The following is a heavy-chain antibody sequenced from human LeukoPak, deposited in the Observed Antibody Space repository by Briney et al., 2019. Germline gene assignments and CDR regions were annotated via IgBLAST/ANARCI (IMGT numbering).Heavy chain of an antibody. CDR2: ISSSSSYL. CDR1: GFIFSSYS. J-gene: IGHJ4*02. CDR3: ARSRTTVTKDALDY. Sequence: GGSLRLSCAASGFIFSSYSMNWVRQAPGKGLEWVSSISSSSSYLYYADSVKGRFTISRDNAKNSLDLQMNSLRAEDTAVYFCARSRTTVTKDALDYWGQGILVTVSS. D-gene: IGHD4-17*01. V-gene: IGHV3-21*01.